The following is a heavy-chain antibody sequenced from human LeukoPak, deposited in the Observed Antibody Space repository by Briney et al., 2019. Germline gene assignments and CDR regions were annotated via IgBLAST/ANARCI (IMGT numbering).Heavy chain of an antibody. CDR2: INPNRCGT. CDR3: ARDAGTTVFYYYYMDV. Sequence: ASVKVSCKASGYTFTGYYMHWLRQAPGQGLEWMGCINPNRCGTNYAQKFQGRVTMTRDTSINTAYMELSRLRSDDTAGYYCARDAGTTVFYYYYMDVWGKGTTVTVSS. CDR1: GYTFTGYY. D-gene: IGHD1-1*01. J-gene: IGHJ6*03. V-gene: IGHV1-2*02.